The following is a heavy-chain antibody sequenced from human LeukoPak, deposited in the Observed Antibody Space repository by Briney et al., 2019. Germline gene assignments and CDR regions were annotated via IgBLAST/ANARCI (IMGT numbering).Heavy chain of an antibody. D-gene: IGHD2-15*01. CDR3: ARLVIAGRRGDFDY. CDR2: IYTSGST. CDR1: GGSISSGSYY. Sequence: ASQTLSLTCTVSGGSISSGSYYWSWVRQPAGKGLEWIGRIYTSGSTNYNPSLKSRVTISVDTSKNQFSLKLSSVTAADTAVYYCARLVIAGRRGDFDYWGQGTLVTVSS. J-gene: IGHJ4*02. V-gene: IGHV4-61*02.